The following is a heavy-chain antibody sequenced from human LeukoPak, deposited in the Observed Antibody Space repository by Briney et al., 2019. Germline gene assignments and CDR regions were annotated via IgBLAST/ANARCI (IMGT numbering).Heavy chain of an antibody. Sequence: SETLSLTCTVSGGSISSGDYDWSWIRQPPGKGLEWIGYIYYSGSTYYNPSLKSRVTISVDTSKNQFSLKLSSVTAADTAVYYCARGRDGYNQYYFDYWGQGTLVTVSS. CDR2: IYYSGST. CDR1: GGSISSGDYD. J-gene: IGHJ4*02. CDR3: ARGRDGYNQYYFDY. D-gene: IGHD5-24*01. V-gene: IGHV4-30-4*01.